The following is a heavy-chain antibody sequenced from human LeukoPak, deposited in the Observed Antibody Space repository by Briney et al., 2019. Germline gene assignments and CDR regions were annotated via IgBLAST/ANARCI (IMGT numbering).Heavy chain of an antibody. CDR3: AKAPERISVAGADY. J-gene: IGHJ4*02. Sequence: PGGSLRLSCAASGFTFSNYAMSWVRQAPGKGLEWVSAISGSGGTTYYADSVKGRFTISRDNSKNTLYLQMNSLRAEDTVVYYCAKAPERISVAGADYWGQGTLVTVSS. V-gene: IGHV3-23*01. CDR1: GFTFSNYA. D-gene: IGHD6-19*01. CDR2: ISGSGGTT.